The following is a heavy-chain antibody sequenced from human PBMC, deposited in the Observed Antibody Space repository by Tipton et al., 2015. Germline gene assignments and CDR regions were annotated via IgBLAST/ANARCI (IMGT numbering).Heavy chain of an antibody. CDR3: ARAIVVVQNLDY. Sequence: TLSLTCTVSGVSISRYYWSWIRQPPGKGLECIGYIYYSGSTYYNPSLKSRVTISVDTSKSQFSLKLSSVTAADTAVYYCARAIVVVQNLDYWGQGALVTVSS. D-gene: IGHD3-22*01. J-gene: IGHJ4*02. V-gene: IGHV4-59*12. CDR1: GVSISRYY. CDR2: IYYSGST.